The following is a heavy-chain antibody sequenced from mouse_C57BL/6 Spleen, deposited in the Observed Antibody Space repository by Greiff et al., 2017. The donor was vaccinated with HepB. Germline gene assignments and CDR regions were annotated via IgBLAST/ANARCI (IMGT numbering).Heavy chain of an antibody. V-gene: IGHV5-12*01. Sequence: EVQLVESGGGLVQPGGSLKLSCAASGFTFSDYYMYWVRQTPEKRLEWVAYISNGGGSTYYPDTVKGRFTISRDNAKNTLYLQMSRLKSEDTAMYYCARRGYDGYAMDYWGQGTSVTVSS. D-gene: IGHD2-3*01. J-gene: IGHJ4*01. CDR3: ARRGYDGYAMDY. CDR1: GFTFSDYY. CDR2: ISNGGGST.